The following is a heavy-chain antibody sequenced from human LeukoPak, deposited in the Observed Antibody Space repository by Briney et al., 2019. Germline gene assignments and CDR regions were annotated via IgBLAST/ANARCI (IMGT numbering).Heavy chain of an antibody. CDR3: ARKAVSGTEAVDY. Sequence: SETLSLTCAVSGYSISSGYYWGWIRQPPGKGLGCIGSISHSGSTYYNPSLKSRVTISVDTSKNQFSLKLSSVTAADTAVYYCARKAVSGTEAVDYWGQGTLVTVSS. V-gene: IGHV4-38-2*01. J-gene: IGHJ4*02. CDR1: GYSISSGYY. D-gene: IGHD6-19*01. CDR2: ISHSGST.